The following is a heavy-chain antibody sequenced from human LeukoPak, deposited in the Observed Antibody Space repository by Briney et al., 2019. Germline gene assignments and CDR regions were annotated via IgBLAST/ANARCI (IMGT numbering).Heavy chain of an antibody. J-gene: IGHJ4*02. CDR3: ARHIPRMVAGTRLRYFDY. CDR1: GGSISSSSYF. CDR2: VHYSGST. V-gene: IGHV4-39*01. Sequence: PSETLSLTCNVSGGSISSSSYFWGWIRQPPGKGLEWIGSVHYSGSTYYNPSLKSRVTISVDTSKNQFSLKLSSVTAADTAVYYCARHIPRMVAGTRLRYFDYWGQGTLVTVSS. D-gene: IGHD6-19*01.